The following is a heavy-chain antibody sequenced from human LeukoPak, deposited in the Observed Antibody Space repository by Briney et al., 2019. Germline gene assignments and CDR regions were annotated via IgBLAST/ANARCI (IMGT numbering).Heavy chain of an antibody. CDR2: IYYSGST. CDR3: ARVNKRVEIPGRVYYYYGMDV. Sequence: SETLSLTRTVSGGSISSYYWSWIQQPPGKGLEWIGYIYYSGSTNYNPSLKSRVTISVDTSKNQFSLKLSSVTAADTAVYYCARVNKRVEIPGRVYYYYGMDVWGQGTTVTVSS. CDR1: GGSISSYY. D-gene: IGHD5-12*01. V-gene: IGHV4-59*08. J-gene: IGHJ6*02.